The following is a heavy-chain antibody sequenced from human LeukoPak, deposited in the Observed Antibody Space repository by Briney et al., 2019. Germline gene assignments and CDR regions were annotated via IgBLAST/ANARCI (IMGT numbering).Heavy chain of an antibody. D-gene: IGHD2-15*01. J-gene: IGHJ3*02. Sequence: GGSLRLSCAASGFTFSNYWMHWVRQVPGKGLVWVSRINPGGSSTTYADSVKGRFTISRDNAKNTLYLQMNSLKTEDTAVYYCTTSGNIVVVVAATHDAFDIWGQGTMVTVSS. CDR1: GFTFSNYW. CDR3: TTSGNIVVVVAATHDAFDI. V-gene: IGHV3-74*01. CDR2: INPGGSST.